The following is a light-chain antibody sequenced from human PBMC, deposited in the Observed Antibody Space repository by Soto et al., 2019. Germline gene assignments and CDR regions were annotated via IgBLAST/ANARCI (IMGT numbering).Light chain of an antibody. CDR2: GAS. Sequence: EIVMTQSPATLSVSPGERATLSCSASQSVSSNLAWYQQKPGQTPRLLIYGASTRATGIPARFRGSGSGTEFTLTISSLQSEDVAFYYGQQDNNWPRTVSQGNKVEIK. J-gene: IGKJ1*01. V-gene: IGKV3-15*01. CDR3: QQDNNWPRT. CDR1: QSVSSN.